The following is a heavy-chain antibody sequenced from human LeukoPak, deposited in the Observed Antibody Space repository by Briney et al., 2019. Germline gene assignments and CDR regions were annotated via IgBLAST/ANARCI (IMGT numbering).Heavy chain of an antibody. CDR3: AREWVVAAAGYFDY. CDR2: IRYDGSNK. D-gene: IGHD2-15*01. CDR1: GFTFSSYG. Sequence: PGGSLRLSCAASGFTFSSYGMHWVRQAPGKGLEWVAFIRYDGSNKYYADSVKGRFTISRDNSKNTLYLQMNSLRAEDTALYYCAREWVVAAAGYFDYWGQGTLVTVSS. V-gene: IGHV3-30*02. J-gene: IGHJ4*02.